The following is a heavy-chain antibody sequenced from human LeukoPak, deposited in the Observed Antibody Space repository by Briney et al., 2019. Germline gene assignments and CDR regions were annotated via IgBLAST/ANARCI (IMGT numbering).Heavy chain of an antibody. CDR2: IYYSGST. J-gene: IGHJ5*01. CDR3: ARDRGLATWFDT. CDR1: GGSITSYY. D-gene: IGHD3-10*01. V-gene: IGHV4-59*01. Sequence: PSETLSLTCTVAGGSITSYYWHWIRQPPGKGLEWIGYIYYSGSTNYNPSLKSRVTISVDRSRKQFSLKLHSVSAAVTAVYCFARDRGLATWFDTWGQGTVVTVSS.